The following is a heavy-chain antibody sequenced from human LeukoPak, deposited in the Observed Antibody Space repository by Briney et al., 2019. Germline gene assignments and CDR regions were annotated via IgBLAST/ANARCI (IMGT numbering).Heavy chain of an antibody. CDR1: GASISGYY. Sequence: PPETLSLTCTVSGASISGYYWSWIRQPPGKGLEWIGYIYYRGNTNYNPSLRSRVTISVDTSKNQFSLKLSSVTAADTAVYYCARHGQNYASSFDSWGQGTLVTVSS. V-gene: IGHV4-59*08. CDR3: ARHGQNYASSFDS. J-gene: IGHJ4*02. CDR2: IYYRGNT. D-gene: IGHD2-2*01.